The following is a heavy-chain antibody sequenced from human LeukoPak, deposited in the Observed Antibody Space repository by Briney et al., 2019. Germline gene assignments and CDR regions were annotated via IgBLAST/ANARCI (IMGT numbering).Heavy chain of an antibody. V-gene: IGHV1-2*02. D-gene: IGHD3-22*01. CDR3: ARTYDSSGYYN. CDR2: INPNSGGT. CDR1: GYTFTSYD. J-gene: IGHJ4*02. Sequence: ASVKVSCKASGYTFTSYDINWVRQATGQGLEWMGWINPNSGGTNYAQKFQGRVTMTRDTSISTAYMELSRLRSDDTAVYYCARTYDSSGYYNWGQGTLVTVSS.